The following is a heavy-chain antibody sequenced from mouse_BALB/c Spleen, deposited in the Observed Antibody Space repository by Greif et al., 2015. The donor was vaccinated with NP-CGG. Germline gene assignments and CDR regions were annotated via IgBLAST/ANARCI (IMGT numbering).Heavy chain of an antibody. V-gene: IGHV1-9*01. Sequence: QVQLQQSGAELMKPGASVKISCKATGYTFSSYWIEWVKQRPGHGLEWIGEILPGSGSTNCNEKFKGKATFTADTSSNTAYMQLSSLTSEDSAVYYCARGGFAYWGQGTLVTVSA. J-gene: IGHJ3*01. CDR1: GYTFSSYW. CDR2: ILPGSGST. CDR3: ARGGFAY.